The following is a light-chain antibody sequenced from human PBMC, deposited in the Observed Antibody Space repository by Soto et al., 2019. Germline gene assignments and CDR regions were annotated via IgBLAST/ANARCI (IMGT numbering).Light chain of an antibody. CDR3: QQYDNLSLT. V-gene: IGKV1-33*01. Sequence: DIQMTQSPSSLSASVGDRVTITCQASQYISNYLNWYQQKPGKAPKLLLFDASNMETGVPSRFSGSGSGTDFTFTISSLQPEDIATYYCQQYDNLSLTFGGGTKVEIK. J-gene: IGKJ4*01. CDR1: QYISNY. CDR2: DAS.